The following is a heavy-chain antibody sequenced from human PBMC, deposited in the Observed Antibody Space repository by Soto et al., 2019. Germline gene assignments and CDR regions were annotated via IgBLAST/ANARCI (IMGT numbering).Heavy chain of an antibody. CDR3: AKGHEPRPGLRYYFDY. Sequence: GGSLRLSCAASGFTFSSYAMSWVRQAPGKGLEWVSAISGSGGSTYYADSVKGRFTISRDNSKNTLYLQMNSLRAEDTAVYYCAKGHEPRPGLRYYFDYWGQGTLVTVSS. CDR1: GFTFSSYA. CDR2: ISGSGGST. D-gene: IGHD3-10*01. V-gene: IGHV3-23*01. J-gene: IGHJ4*02.